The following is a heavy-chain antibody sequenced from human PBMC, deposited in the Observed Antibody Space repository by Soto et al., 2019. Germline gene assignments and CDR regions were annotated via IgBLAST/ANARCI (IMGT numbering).Heavy chain of an antibody. J-gene: IGHJ5*02. CDR1: GASIDAYY. Sequence: PSETLSLTCTVSGASIDAYYWAWIRQPPGKGLEWIGYIYYSGSTDYNPSLKSRVTISMDASKTQFSLKVNSVTAADTAVYYCARQLVSGYNDHWGQGTLVTVSS. V-gene: IGHV4-59*01. CDR3: ARQLVSGYNDH. CDR2: IYYSGST. D-gene: IGHD2-2*02.